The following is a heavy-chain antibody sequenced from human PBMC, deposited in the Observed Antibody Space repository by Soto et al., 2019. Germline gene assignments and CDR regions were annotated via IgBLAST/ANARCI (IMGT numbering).Heavy chain of an antibody. CDR1: GGSISSGGYS. CDR3: ASIYGDYGLDY. Sequence: PSETLSLTCAVSGGSISSGGYSWSWIRQPPGKGLEWIGYIYHSGSTYYKQSLKSRVTISVNRSKNQFSLKLSSVTAADTAVYYCASIYGDYGLDYWGQGTLVTSPQ. CDR2: IYHSGST. D-gene: IGHD4-17*01. J-gene: IGHJ4*02. V-gene: IGHV4-30-2*01.